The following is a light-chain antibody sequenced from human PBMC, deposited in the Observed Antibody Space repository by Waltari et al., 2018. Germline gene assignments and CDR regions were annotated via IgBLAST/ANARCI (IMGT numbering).Light chain of an antibody. V-gene: IGKV3-11*01. Sequence: EIVLTQSPATLSLSPGERATLSYRASQSVSTYLAWYQQKPGQAPRLVIKYASHRASGLPSRFSGSGSGTDFTLTISSLEPEDFAVYYCQQRSNWPITFGQGTRLEIK. J-gene: IGKJ5*01. CDR2: YAS. CDR3: QQRSNWPIT. CDR1: QSVSTY.